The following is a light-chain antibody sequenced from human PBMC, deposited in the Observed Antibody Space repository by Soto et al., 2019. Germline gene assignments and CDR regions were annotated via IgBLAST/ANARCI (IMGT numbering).Light chain of an antibody. CDR2: EVS. Sequence: QSVLTQPASVSGSPGQSITISCTGTSSDVGGYNYVSWYQQHSGKAPKLMIYEVSNRPSGVSNRFSGSKSGNTASLTISGLQAEDEADYYCTSYTSRITYVSGTGTKVTVL. J-gene: IGLJ1*01. CDR1: SSDVGGYNY. CDR3: TSYTSRITYV. V-gene: IGLV2-14*01.